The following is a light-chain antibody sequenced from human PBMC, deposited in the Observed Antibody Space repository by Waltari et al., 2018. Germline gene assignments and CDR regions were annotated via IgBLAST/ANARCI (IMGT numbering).Light chain of an antibody. CDR1: RGVSSR. CDR2: SAS. CDR3: QQSNKWPVT. V-gene: IGKV3-15*01. J-gene: IGKJ5*01. Sequence: EIVMTQSPDTLSVSQGERATLSCRASRGVSSRLAWYQQKLGQPPGLHIYSASARATGIPASFSGSGSGTDFTLTISSLQFEDFAVYYCQQSNKWPVTFGQGTRLEI.